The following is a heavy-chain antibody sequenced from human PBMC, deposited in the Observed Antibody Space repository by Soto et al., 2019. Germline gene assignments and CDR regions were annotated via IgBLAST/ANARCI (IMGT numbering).Heavy chain of an antibody. CDR3: AKGSTRGYRSTWGLSHFDY. Sequence: EVQLLESGGGLVQPGGSLRLSCAASRFTFSTYAMSWVRQAPGKGLEWVSSISGSGDNTYYADSVKGRFTISRDNSKNTLYLQMNSLRAEDTGVYFCAKGSTRGYRSTWGLSHFDYWGQGTLFTVSS. V-gene: IGHV3-23*01. J-gene: IGHJ4*02. D-gene: IGHD6-13*01. CDR1: RFTFSTYA. CDR2: ISGSGDNT.